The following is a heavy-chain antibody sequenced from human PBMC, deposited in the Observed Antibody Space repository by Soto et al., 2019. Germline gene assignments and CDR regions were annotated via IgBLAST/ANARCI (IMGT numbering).Heavy chain of an antibody. V-gene: IGHV4-4*02. D-gene: IGHD6-25*01. J-gene: IGHJ6*02. CDR3: ARDRVAATRTSYYGLDA. CDR2: IYHSGTT. CDR1: GGSISSFNW. Sequence: PSETLSLTWAVSGGSISSFNWWSWIRQTTGKGLEWIGEIYHSGTTNYNPSLKSRATISVDKSKNHFSLKLTSVTAADTAVYYCARDRVAATRTSYYGLDAWGQGTTVTVSS.